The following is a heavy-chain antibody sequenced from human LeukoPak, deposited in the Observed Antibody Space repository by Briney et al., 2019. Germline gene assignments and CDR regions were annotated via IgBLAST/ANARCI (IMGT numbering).Heavy chain of an antibody. CDR3: ARLRDGYNLRWFDP. CDR1: GYSVSSGYY. CDR2: IYHSGST. D-gene: IGHD5-24*01. J-gene: IGHJ5*02. Sequence: SETLSLTCAVSGYSVSSGYYWGWIRQPPGKGLEWIGSIYHSGSTYYNPSLKSRVTISVGTSKNQFSLKLSSVTAADTAVYYCARLRDGYNLRWFDPWGQGTLVTVSS. V-gene: IGHV4-38-2*01.